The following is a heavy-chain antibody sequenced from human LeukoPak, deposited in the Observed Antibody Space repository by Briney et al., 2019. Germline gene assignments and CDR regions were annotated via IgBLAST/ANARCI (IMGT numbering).Heavy chain of an antibody. CDR3: AREGASLGYYFDY. V-gene: IGHV3-48*03. D-gene: IGHD4/OR15-4a*01. CDR1: GFTFSSYE. J-gene: IGHJ4*02. Sequence: GGSLRLSCAASGFTFSSYEMNWVRQAPGKGLEWVSYISSNGSTIYYADSVKGRFTISRDNAKNSLYLQMNSLRAEDTAVYYCAREGASLGYYFDYWGQGTLVTVSS. CDR2: ISSNGSTI.